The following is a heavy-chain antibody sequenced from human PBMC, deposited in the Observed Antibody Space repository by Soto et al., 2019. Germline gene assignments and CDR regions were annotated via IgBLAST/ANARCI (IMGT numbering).Heavy chain of an antibody. CDR3: ARGGGSGSPEWYFNV. D-gene: IGHD1-26*01. CDR2: IFHSGST. CDR1: GGSISSGGYS. V-gene: IGHV4-30-2*01. J-gene: IGHJ2*01. Sequence: QLQLQESGSGLVKPSQTLSLTCAVSGGSISSGGYSWSWLRQPPGKGLEWIGYIFHSGSTYYNPSLKSRVTLSVDGSKNHVSLELSSVTAADTAVYYCARGGGSGSPEWYFNVWGRGTLVTVSS.